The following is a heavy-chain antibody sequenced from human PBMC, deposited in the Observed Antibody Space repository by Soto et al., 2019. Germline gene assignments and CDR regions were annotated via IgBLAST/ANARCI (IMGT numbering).Heavy chain of an antibody. D-gene: IGHD1-26*01. V-gene: IGHV3-33*01. CDR1: GFTFSSYG. CDR3: ARHRGTMGGYYGMDV. J-gene: IGHJ6*02. CDR2: IWYDGTNK. Sequence: QVQLVESGGGVVQPGRSLRLSCAASGFTFSSYGMHWVRQAPGKGLEWVAVIWYDGTNKYYVDSVKGRFTISRDNAKNTLYLQMNSLRAEDTAVYYCARHRGTMGGYYGMDVWGQGTTVTVSS.